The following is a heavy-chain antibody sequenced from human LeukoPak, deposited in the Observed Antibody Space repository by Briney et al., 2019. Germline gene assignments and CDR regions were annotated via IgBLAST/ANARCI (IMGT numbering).Heavy chain of an antibody. J-gene: IGHJ6*04. CDR2: ISSSSSYT. Sequence: GGSLRLSCAASGFTFSDYYMSWIRQAPGKGVEWVSYISSSSSYTNYADSVKGRFTISRDNAKNSLYLQMNSLRAEDTAVYYCARDLGSGSYSFYYYYGMDVWGKGTTVTVSS. V-gene: IGHV3-11*06. CDR1: GFTFSDYY. D-gene: IGHD3-10*01. CDR3: ARDLGSGSYSFYYYYGMDV.